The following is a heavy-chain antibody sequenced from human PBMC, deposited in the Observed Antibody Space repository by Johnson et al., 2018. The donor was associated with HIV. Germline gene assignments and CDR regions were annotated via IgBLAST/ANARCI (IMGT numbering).Heavy chain of an antibody. CDR2: ISSSGASI. D-gene: IGHD3-3*01. CDR1: GFSFSDYY. V-gene: IGHV3-11*04. Sequence: QVQLVESGGGLVKPGGSLRLSCAASGFSFSDYYMTWIRQAPGKGLEWVSYISSSGASIYYADSVKGRFTISRDNAKNSLYLQMNSLRAEDTAVYYCARVITIFGATQRGAFDIWGQGTMVTVSS. J-gene: IGHJ3*02. CDR3: ARVITIFGATQRGAFDI.